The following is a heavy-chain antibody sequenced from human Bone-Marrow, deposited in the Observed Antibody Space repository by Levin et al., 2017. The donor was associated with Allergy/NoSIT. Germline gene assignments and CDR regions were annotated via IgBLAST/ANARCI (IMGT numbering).Heavy chain of an antibody. CDR1: GYSFTSFW. Sequence: PGESLKISCKGSGYSFTSFWISWVRQMPEKGLEWMGRIDPSDSHTNYSPSFQGHVTISVDKSISTAYLQWGSLKASDTAMYYCARLGSGYDILTGYYYYMDVWGKGTTVTVSS. V-gene: IGHV5-10-1*01. CDR2: IDPSDSHT. CDR3: ARLGSGYDILTGYYYYMDV. D-gene: IGHD3-9*01. J-gene: IGHJ6*03.